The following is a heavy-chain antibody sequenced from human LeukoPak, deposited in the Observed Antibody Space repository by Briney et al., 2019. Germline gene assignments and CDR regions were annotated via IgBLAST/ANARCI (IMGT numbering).Heavy chain of an antibody. CDR3: AKRYSYSFDS. D-gene: IGHD2-15*01. J-gene: IGHJ4*02. CDR1: GFTFSSYR. V-gene: IGHV3-23*01. Sequence: GGSLRLSCAASGFTFSSYRTSWVRQAPGQGLEWASVISGSDGSTYYADSVKGRFTISRDNSKNTLYLQMSSLRAEDTAVYYCAKRYSYSFDSWGQGTLVTVSS. CDR2: ISGSDGST.